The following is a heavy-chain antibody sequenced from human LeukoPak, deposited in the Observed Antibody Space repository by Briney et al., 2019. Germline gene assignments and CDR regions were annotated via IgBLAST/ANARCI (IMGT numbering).Heavy chain of an antibody. J-gene: IGHJ3*02. CDR2: IRGSGGGA. V-gene: IGHV3-23*01. Sequence: GGSLRLPCTASGFPFSNYAMMWLRPAPGKGPEFISVIRGSGGGAGYADSVRGRFSISRDNSKNSLYLQMNRLRAEDAAVYYCAARPGGYASFDIWGQGTMVTVSS. D-gene: IGHD3-16*01. CDR1: GFPFSNYA. CDR3: AARPGGYASFDI.